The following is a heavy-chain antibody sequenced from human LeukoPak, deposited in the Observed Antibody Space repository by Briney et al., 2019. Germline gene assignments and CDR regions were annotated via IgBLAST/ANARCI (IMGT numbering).Heavy chain of an antibody. CDR1: GFTFSSYG. Sequence: PGRSLRLSCAASGFTFSSYGMHWVRQAPGKGLEWVAVIWYDGSNKYYADSVKGRFTISRDNSKNTLYLQMNSLRAEDTAVYYCARDPRCSSTSCYGVDYFDYWGQETLVTVSS. J-gene: IGHJ4*02. V-gene: IGHV3-33*01. CDR2: IWYDGSNK. CDR3: ARDPRCSSTSCYGVDYFDY. D-gene: IGHD2-2*01.